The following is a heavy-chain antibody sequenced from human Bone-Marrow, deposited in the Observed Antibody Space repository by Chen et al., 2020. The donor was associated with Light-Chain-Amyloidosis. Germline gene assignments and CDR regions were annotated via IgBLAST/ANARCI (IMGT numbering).Heavy chain of an antibody. D-gene: IGHD3-3*01. J-gene: IGHJ4*02. CDR2: IYFNGGT. CDR1: RGSFISSSYS. V-gene: IGHV4-39*01. CDR3: ARGSEWREGLY. Sequence: QLQLHDSGSGRPRPSATLSLTGNVSRGSFISSSYSWAWFRQPPVRGPDGIGSIYFNGGTYYTPSLKSRVNLSVDTSKSQFSINLRSLTATDTAVYFCARGSEWREGLYWGPGTLVTVSS.